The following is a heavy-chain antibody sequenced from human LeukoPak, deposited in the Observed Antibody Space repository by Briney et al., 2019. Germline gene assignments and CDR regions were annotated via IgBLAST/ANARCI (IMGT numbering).Heavy chain of an antibody. CDR3: ARDFLYGDYGTTWGYYYYYYGMDV. Sequence: GGSLRLSCAASGFTFSSYWMHWVRQAPGKGLVWVSRINSYGSSTSYADSVKGRFTISRDNAKNTLYLQMNSLRAEDTAVYYCARDFLYGDYGTTWGYYYYYYGMDVWGQGTTVTVSS. J-gene: IGHJ6*02. CDR2: INSYGSST. CDR1: GFTFSSYW. V-gene: IGHV3-74*01. D-gene: IGHD4-17*01.